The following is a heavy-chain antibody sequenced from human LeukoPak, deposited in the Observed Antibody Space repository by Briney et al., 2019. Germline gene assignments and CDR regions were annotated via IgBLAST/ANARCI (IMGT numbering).Heavy chain of an antibody. CDR3: ARGGGYYYGSGTMNVPSY. CDR2: IYYSGST. Sequence: PSETLSLTCTVSGDSIRSYYWSWIRQPPGKGLEWIGYIYYSGSTYYSPSLKSRVTMSVDTSRNQFSLKLSSVTAADTAVYYCARGGGYYYGSGTMNVPSYWGQGTLVTVSS. CDR1: GDSIRSYY. V-gene: IGHV4-59*08. D-gene: IGHD3-10*01. J-gene: IGHJ4*02.